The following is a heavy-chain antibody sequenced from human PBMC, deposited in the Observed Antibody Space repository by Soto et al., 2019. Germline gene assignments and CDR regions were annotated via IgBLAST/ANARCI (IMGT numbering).Heavy chain of an antibody. Sequence: EVQLVESGGGLVQPGGSLRLSCAASGFTISDYWMHWIRQAPGKGLMWVSRIHTDGISTTYADSVKGRFTVSRDNAKKTLYLQMNSLRAEDTAVYYCARGWIGDLNDAFDIWGQGTMVTVSS. CDR3: ARGWIGDLNDAFDI. V-gene: IGHV3-74*01. CDR2: IHTDGIST. D-gene: IGHD2-2*03. J-gene: IGHJ3*02. CDR1: GFTISDYW.